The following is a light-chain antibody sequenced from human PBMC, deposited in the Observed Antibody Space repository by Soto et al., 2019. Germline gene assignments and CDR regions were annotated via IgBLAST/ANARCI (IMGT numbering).Light chain of an antibody. CDR3: STWDRSLSVGV. J-gene: IGLJ7*01. CDR1: SSNIGNNY. V-gene: IGLV1-51*01. Sequence: QSVLTQPPSVSAAPGQKVTISCSGSSSNIGNNYVFWYQQLQGTAPKLLIYDNDKRPSGIPDRFSGSKSGTSATLGITGLQTGDEADYYCSTWDRSLSVGVFGGGTQLTVL. CDR2: DND.